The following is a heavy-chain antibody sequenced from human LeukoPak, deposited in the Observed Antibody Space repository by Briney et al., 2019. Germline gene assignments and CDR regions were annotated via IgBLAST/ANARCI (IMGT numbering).Heavy chain of an antibody. D-gene: IGHD5-12*01. CDR3: ARRSGYDYFDY. V-gene: IGHV1-69*04. CDR2: TIPILGIA. CDR1: GGTFSSYA. Sequence: ASVKVSCKASGGTFSSYAISWVRQAPGQGLEWMGRTIPILGIANYAQKFQGRVTITADKSTSTAYMELSSLRSEDTAVYYCARRSGYDYFDYWGQGTLVTVSS. J-gene: IGHJ4*02.